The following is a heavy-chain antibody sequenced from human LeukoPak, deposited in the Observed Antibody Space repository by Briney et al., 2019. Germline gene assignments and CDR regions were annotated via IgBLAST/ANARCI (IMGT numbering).Heavy chain of an antibody. CDR1: GFTFSSYA. V-gene: IGHV3-23*01. D-gene: IGHD3-22*01. CDR3: AKEHYYDSSGYPEYFDY. CDR2: ISGSGGST. J-gene: IGHJ4*02. Sequence: GPSLRLSCAASGFTFSSYAMSWVRQAPGKGLEWVSAISGSGGSTYYADSVKGRFTISRDNSKNTLYLQMNSLRAEDTAVYYCAKEHYYDSSGYPEYFDYWGQGTLVTVSS.